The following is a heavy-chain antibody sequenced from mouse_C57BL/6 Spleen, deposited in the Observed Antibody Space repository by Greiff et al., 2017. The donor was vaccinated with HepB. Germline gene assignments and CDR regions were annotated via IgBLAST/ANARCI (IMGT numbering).Heavy chain of an antibody. CDR1: GFNIKDYY. V-gene: IGHV14-1*01. Sequence: VQLQQSGAELVRPGASVKLSCTASGFNIKDYYMHWVKQRPEQGLEWIGRIDPEGGDAEYAPKFQGKATMTADTSSNTAYLQLSSLTSEDTAVYYCTTSAYGNYDYWGQGTTLTVSS. J-gene: IGHJ2*01. D-gene: IGHD2-1*01. CDR3: TTSAYGNYDY. CDR2: IDPEGGDA.